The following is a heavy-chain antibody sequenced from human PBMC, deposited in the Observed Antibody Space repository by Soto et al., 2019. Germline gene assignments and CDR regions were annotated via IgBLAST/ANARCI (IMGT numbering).Heavy chain of an antibody. V-gene: IGHV3-33*08. CDR3: AREGAYCGGDCLNDAFDI. D-gene: IGHD2-21*01. CDR2: LMDGRGST. CDR1: GFTFSRYT. J-gene: IGHJ3*02. Sequence: GGSLRLSCVASGFTFSRYTMNWVRQAPGKGLEWVAGLMDGRGSTYYADSVKGRFTISRDNSNNTLYLQMNSLRAEDTAVYYYAREGAYCGGDCLNDAFDIWGQGTMVTVSS.